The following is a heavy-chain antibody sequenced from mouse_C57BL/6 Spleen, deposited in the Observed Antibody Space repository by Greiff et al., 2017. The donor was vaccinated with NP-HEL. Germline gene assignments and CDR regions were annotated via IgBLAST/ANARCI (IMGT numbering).Heavy chain of an antibody. CDR2: INPGSGGT. CDR3: ARARSSIYDGYYDYAMDY. D-gene: IGHD2-3*01. V-gene: IGHV1-54*01. Sequence: QVQLKESGAELVRPGTSVKVSCKASGYAFTNYLIEWVKQRPGQGLEWIGVINPGSGGTNYNEKFKGKATLTADKSSSTAYMQLSSLTSEDSAVYFCARARSSIYDGYYDYAMDYWGQGTSVTVSS. CDR1: GYAFTNYL. J-gene: IGHJ4*01.